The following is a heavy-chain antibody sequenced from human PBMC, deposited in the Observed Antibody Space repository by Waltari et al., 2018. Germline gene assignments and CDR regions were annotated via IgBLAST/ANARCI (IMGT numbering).Heavy chain of an antibody. CDR3: AGSSTSNPNYYYYYMDV. CDR1: GFTFDDYA. CDR2: ISWNSGSI. Sequence: EVQLVESGGGLVQPGRSLRLSCAASGFTFDDYAMHWVRQAPGKGLEWVSGISWNSGSIGYADSVKGRFTISRDNAKNSLYLQMNSLRAEDTALYYCAGSSTSNPNYYYYYMDVWGKGTTVTVSS. V-gene: IGHV3-9*01. D-gene: IGHD2-2*01. J-gene: IGHJ6*03.